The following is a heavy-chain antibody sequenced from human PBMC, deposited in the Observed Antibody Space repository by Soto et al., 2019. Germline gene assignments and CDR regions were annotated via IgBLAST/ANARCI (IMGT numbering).Heavy chain of an antibody. V-gene: IGHV3-23*01. Sequence: PGGSLRLSCTASGFIFDSYGLSWVRQAPGKRLEWVAGVSGSTFSTFYAESVEGRFTISRDNGKSTIYLYMRNLRVEDTALYYCAKDIARGRPKWFDSWGQGTRVTVSS. D-gene: IGHD2-15*01. CDR2: VSGSTFST. J-gene: IGHJ5*01. CDR3: AKDIARGRPKWFDS. CDR1: GFIFDSYG.